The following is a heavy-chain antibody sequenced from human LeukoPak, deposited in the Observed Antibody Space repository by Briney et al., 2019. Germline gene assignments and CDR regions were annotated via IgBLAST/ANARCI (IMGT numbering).Heavy chain of an antibody. J-gene: IGHJ4*02. CDR3: ARPQDVLRFSLRFDY. CDR1: GGTFSSYA. CDR2: IIPIFGTA. Sequence: GASVKVSCKASGGTFSSYAISWVRQAPGQGLEWMGGIIPIFGTANYAQKFQGRVTITADESTSTAYMELSSLRSEDTAVYYCARPQDVLRFSLRFDYWGQGTLVTVSS. D-gene: IGHD3-3*01. V-gene: IGHV1-69*13.